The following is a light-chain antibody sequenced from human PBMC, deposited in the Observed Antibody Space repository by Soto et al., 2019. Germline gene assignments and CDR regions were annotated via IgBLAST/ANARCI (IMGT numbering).Light chain of an antibody. Sequence: EVVLTQSPATLSVSPGQRATLSCRASQSVSGNLAWYQQKPGQAPRLLIYGASTRATGIPARFSGSGSETDFTLTISSLQSEDFAIYYCQQYEGWPPCTFGQGTRLEIK. CDR1: QSVSGN. J-gene: IGKJ5*01. V-gene: IGKV3-15*01. CDR2: GAS. CDR3: QQYEGWPPCT.